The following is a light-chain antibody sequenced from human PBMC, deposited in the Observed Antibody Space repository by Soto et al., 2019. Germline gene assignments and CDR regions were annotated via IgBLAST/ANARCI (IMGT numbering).Light chain of an antibody. CDR1: TSDVGGYNY. J-gene: IGLJ1*01. Sequence: QSVLTQPASVSGSPGQSITISCTGTTSDVGGYNYVSWYQQHPGKVPKLLIHEVSNRPSGVSNRFSGSKSGNTASLTISGLQAEDEADYYCLSKTSSITLEVFGTGTKVTVL. CDR2: EVS. V-gene: IGLV2-14*01. CDR3: LSKTSSITLEV.